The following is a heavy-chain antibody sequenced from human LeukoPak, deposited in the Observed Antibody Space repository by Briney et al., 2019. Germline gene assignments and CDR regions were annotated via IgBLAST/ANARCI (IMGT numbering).Heavy chain of an antibody. J-gene: IGHJ4*02. CDR1: GFTFDDYG. CDR2: INWNGGST. Sequence: GGSLRLSCAASGFTFDDYGMSWVRQAPGKGLEWVSGINWNGGSTGYADSVKGRFTISRDNAKNSLYLQMNSLRAEDTALYHCARTLSPDRYFDYWGQGTLVTVSS. D-gene: IGHD1-14*01. V-gene: IGHV3-20*01. CDR3: ARTLSPDRYFDY.